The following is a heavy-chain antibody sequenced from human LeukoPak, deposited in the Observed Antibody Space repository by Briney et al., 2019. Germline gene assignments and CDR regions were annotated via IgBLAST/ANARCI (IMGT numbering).Heavy chain of an antibody. V-gene: IGHV4-59*01. J-gene: IGHJ4*02. CDR2: IYYSGST. D-gene: IGHD2-15*01. CDR1: GGSISSYY. CDR3: ARVGVGPIQGSRDNYFDY. Sequence: SETLSLTCTVSGGSISSYYWSWIRQPPGKGLEWIGYIYYSGSTNYNPSLKSRVTISVDTSKNQFSQKLSSVTAADTAVYYCARVGVGPIQGSRDNYFDYWGQGTLVTVSS.